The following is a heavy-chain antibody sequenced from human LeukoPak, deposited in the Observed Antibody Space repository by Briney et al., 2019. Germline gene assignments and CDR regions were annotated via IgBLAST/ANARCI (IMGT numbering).Heavy chain of an antibody. V-gene: IGHV3-74*01. Sequence: GGSLRLSCAASGFTFSSYWMHWVRQAPGKGLVWVSRINSDGSSTSYADSVKGRFTISRDNAKSTLYLQMNSLRAEDTAVYYCAREAMVRGACFDYWGQGTLVTVSS. J-gene: IGHJ4*02. CDR2: INSDGSST. D-gene: IGHD3-10*01. CDR1: GFTFSSYW. CDR3: AREAMVRGACFDY.